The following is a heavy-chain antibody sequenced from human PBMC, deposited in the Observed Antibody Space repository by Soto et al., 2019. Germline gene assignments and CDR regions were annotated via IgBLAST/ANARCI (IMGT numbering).Heavy chain of an antibody. J-gene: IGHJ1*01. V-gene: IGHV1-18*01. CDR1: GSTFSSSR. CDR3: ARGAEYIQH. CDR2: ISPNNGNT. Sequence: ASVKLSCKSSGSTFSSSRITLVRQAPGQGLEWMGWISPNNGNTDSAQKFQGRVTMTTDTSTNTGYMELRSLISDDTAVYYCARGAEYIQHWGQGTLVTVSS.